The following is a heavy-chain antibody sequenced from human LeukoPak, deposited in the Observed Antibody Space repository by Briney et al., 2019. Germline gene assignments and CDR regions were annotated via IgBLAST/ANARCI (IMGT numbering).Heavy chain of an antibody. D-gene: IGHD2-15*01. Sequence: GGSLGLSCAASGFTFSSYAMSWVRQAPGKGLEWVSAISGSGGSTYYADSVKGRFTISRDNSKNTLYLQMNSLRAEDTAVYYCAKDDCSGGSCYSGFDYWGQGTLVTVSS. J-gene: IGHJ4*02. CDR2: ISGSGGST. V-gene: IGHV3-23*01. CDR1: GFTFSSYA. CDR3: AKDDCSGGSCYSGFDY.